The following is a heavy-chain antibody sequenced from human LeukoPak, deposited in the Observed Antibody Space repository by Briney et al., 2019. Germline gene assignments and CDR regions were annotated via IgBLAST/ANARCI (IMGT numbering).Heavy chain of an antibody. D-gene: IGHD4-17*01. CDR3: TTEDYGDYVPDY. V-gene: IGHV3-15*01. Sequence: GGSLRLSCAASGFTFSKAWMSWVRQAPGKGLEWVGQFKSKTDGGTTDYAAPVKGRFTISRDDSKNSLYLLMNSLKTEDTAVYYCTTEDYGDYVPDYWGQGTLVTVSS. CDR1: GFTFSKAW. J-gene: IGHJ4*02. CDR2: FKSKTDGGTT.